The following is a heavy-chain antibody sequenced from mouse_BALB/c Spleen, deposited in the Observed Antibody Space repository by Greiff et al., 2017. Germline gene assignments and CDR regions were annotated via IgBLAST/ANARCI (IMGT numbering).Heavy chain of an antibody. CDR1: GYTFTSYW. Sequence: LQQPGSELVRPGASVKLSCKASGYTFTSYWMHWVKQRHGQGLEWIGNIYPGSGSTNYDEKFKSKGTLTVDTSSSTAYMHLSSLTSEDSAVYYCTRGAYYGSLAYWGQGTLVTVSA. J-gene: IGHJ3*01. D-gene: IGHD1-1*01. V-gene: IGHV1S22*01. CDR3: TRGAYYGSLAY. CDR2: IYPGSGST.